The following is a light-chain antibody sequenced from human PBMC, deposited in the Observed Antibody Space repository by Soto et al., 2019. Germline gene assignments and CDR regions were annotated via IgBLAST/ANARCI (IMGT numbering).Light chain of an antibody. J-gene: IGKJ5*01. CDR1: QTISRW. V-gene: IGKV1-5*01. CDR2: DAS. CDR3: HSRA. Sequence: IQLTQTPSTLSASLGDGFTITCLAIQTISRWLAWYQQKPGRAPKLLIYDASTLESGVPSRFSGSGSETEFTLTISRLQPDDFATYFCHSRAFGQGTRLEIK.